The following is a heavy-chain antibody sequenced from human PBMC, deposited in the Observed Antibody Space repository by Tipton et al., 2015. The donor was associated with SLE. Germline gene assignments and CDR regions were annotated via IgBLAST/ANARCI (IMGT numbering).Heavy chain of an antibody. Sequence: SLRLSCAASGFTFSSYAMSWVRQAPGKGLEWVSAISGSGGSTYYADSVKGRFTISRDNSKSTLYLQMNSLRAEDTAMYYCAKDLYYDSLTGPSLFDYWGQGTLVTVSS. CDR1: GFTFSSYA. V-gene: IGHV3-23*01. D-gene: IGHD3-9*01. CDR2: ISGSGGST. CDR3: AKDLYYDSLTGPSLFDY. J-gene: IGHJ4*02.